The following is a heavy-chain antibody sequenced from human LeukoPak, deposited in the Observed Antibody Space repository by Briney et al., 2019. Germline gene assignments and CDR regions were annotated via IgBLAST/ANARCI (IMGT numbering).Heavy chain of an antibody. D-gene: IGHD3-22*01. V-gene: IGHV4-31*03. J-gene: IGHJ4*02. Sequence: SETLSLTCTVSGCSNSSGGYYWSCIRQHPGKGLEWIGYIYYSGSTYYNPSLKSRVTISVDTSKNQFSLKLSSVTAADTAVYYCARDRHYDSTVWGQGTLVTVSS. CDR1: GCSNSSGGYY. CDR2: IYYSGST. CDR3: ARDRHYDSTV.